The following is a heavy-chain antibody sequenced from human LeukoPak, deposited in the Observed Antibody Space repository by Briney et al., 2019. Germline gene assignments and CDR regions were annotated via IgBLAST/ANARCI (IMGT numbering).Heavy chain of an antibody. CDR3: AKDRLRYLTGYYYYYMDV. CDR1: GFTFSSYG. V-gene: IGHV3-30*02. D-gene: IGHD3-9*01. CDR2: IRYDGSNK. J-gene: IGHJ6*03. Sequence: GGSLRLSCAASGFTFSSYGMHWVRQAPGKGLEWVAFIRYDGSNKYYAGSVKGRFTISRDNSKSTVYLQMNSLRAEDTAVYYCAKDRLRYLTGYYYYYMDVWGKGTTVTISS.